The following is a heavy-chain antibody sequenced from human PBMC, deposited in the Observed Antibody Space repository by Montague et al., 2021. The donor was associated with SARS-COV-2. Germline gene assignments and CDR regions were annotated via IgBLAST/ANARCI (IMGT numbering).Heavy chain of an antibody. J-gene: IGHJ6*02. Sequence: SETLSLTCTVSGGSISSYYWSWIRQPPGKGLEWIGYIYYSGSTNYNPSLKSRVTISVDTSKNQFSLKLSSVTAADTAVYYCARVAGVVAAAPLNYYGMDVWGQGTTVIVSS. CDR1: GGSISSYY. CDR3: ARVAGVVAAAPLNYYGMDV. V-gene: IGHV4-59*13. CDR2: IYYSGST. D-gene: IGHD2-15*01.